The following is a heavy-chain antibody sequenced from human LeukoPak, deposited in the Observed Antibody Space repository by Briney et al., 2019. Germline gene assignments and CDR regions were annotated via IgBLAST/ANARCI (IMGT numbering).Heavy chain of an antibody. CDR2: IYPGGST. Sequence: PGGSLRLSCAASGFNVSNNYMSWVPHAPGKGLEWVSDIYPGGSTYYADSVRGRFTISRDNAKKAVYLQMNSLRHEDTAVYYCSRGHDGLDIWGQGTMVTVSS. CDR3: SRGHDGLDI. J-gene: IGHJ3*02. CDR1: GFNVSNNY. V-gene: IGHV3-66*02.